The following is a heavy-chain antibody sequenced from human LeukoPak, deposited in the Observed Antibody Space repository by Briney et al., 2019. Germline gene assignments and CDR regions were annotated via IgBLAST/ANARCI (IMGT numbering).Heavy chain of an antibody. Sequence: GGSLRLSCAASGSTFNTYSMNWVRQAPGEGLEWVSSISPTSGHIYYADSVKGRFTISRDNAQSSLYLQMNSLRAEDTAVYYCARERVAGPFDYWGQGTLVTVSS. CDR3: ARERVAGPFDY. D-gene: IGHD6-19*01. V-gene: IGHV3-21*01. J-gene: IGHJ4*02. CDR1: GSTFNTYS. CDR2: ISPTSGHI.